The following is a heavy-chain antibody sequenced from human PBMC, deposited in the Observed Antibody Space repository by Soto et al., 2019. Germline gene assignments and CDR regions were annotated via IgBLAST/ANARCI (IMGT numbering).Heavy chain of an antibody. CDR1: GYTFTNYG. J-gene: IGHJ1*01. CDR3: AREGQLGY. CDR2: ISGYNGNT. Sequence: QVQLVQSGAEVKKPGASVKVSCKASGYTFTNYGFSWVRQAPGQGLEWMGWISGYNGNTNYAERRQGRVTMTTDTSTSTAYMELKSVRDADTAVYYCAREGQLGYWGQGTPVTVSS. D-gene: IGHD6-6*01. V-gene: IGHV1-18*01.